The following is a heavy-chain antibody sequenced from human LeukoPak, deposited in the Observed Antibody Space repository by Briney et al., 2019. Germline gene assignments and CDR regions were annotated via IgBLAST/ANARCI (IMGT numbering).Heavy chain of an antibody. Sequence: PWGSLRLSCAASGFPFSSYEMNWVRQAPGKGLEWIGYIRDSENADYIPSLKGRVSISLDTLKNQFSLRLSAVTPADTAVYYCARGRVLGLWGQGTLVTVSS. CDR3: ARGRVLGL. D-gene: IGHD2/OR15-2a*01. CDR2: IRDSENA. J-gene: IGHJ4*02. CDR1: GFPFSSYE. V-gene: IGHV4-59*01.